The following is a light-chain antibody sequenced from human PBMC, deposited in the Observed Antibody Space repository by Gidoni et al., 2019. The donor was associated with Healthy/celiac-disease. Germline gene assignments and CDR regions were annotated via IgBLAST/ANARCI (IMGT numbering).Light chain of an antibody. V-gene: IGKV3-11*01. J-gene: IGKJ2*01. CDR3: QQRSNWPPRYT. CDR1: QSVSSY. Sequence: EIVLTHSPSTLSLSPGERATLSCSASQSVSSYLAWYQQKPGQAPRLHIYDASNRATGITARFSGSGSGTDFTLTISSLEPEDFAVYYCQQRSNWPPRYTFGQGTKLEIK. CDR2: DAS.